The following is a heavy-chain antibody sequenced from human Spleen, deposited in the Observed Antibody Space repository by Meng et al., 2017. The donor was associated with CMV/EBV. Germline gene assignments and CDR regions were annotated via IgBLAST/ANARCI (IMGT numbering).Heavy chain of an antibody. Sequence: CKGSGYSFTSYWIGWVRQMPGKGLEWMGIIYHGDSDTRYSPSFQGQVTISADKSISTAYLQWSSLKASDTAMYYCARSKMATIPPFDYWGQGTLVTVSS. CDR1: GYSFTSYW. CDR3: ARSKMATIPPFDY. J-gene: IGHJ4*02. D-gene: IGHD5-24*01. V-gene: IGHV5-51*01. CDR2: IYHGDSDT.